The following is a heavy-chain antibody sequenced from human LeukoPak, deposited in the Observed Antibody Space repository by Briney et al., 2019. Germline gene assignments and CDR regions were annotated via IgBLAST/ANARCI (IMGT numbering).Heavy chain of an antibody. CDR3: AKSRSYTVRDAFEI. V-gene: IGHV3-30*02. Sequence: PGGSLRLSCAASGFTFSSYGMHWVRQAPGKGLEWVAFIRSDGSNKYYADSVKGRFTISRDNSKNTLYLQMNSLRAEDTAVYYCAKSRSYTVRDAFEIWGQGTKVTVSS. CDR1: GFTFSSYG. J-gene: IGHJ3*02. CDR2: IRSDGSNK. D-gene: IGHD3-10*01.